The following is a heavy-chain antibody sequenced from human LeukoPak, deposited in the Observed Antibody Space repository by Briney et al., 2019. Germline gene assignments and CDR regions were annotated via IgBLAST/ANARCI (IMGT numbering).Heavy chain of an antibody. V-gene: IGHV5-51*01. D-gene: IGHD2-21*01. Sequence: GESLKISCQGSGYSFTSYWIGWVRQMPGKDLEWMGIMSPLDSDTRYSPSSQGRVTMSADKSVSTAYLQWSSLKASDTAIYYCARRVINGGYFFDYWGQGTQVIVSS. CDR2: MSPLDSDT. CDR1: GYSFTSYW. J-gene: IGHJ4*02. CDR3: ARRVINGGYFFDY.